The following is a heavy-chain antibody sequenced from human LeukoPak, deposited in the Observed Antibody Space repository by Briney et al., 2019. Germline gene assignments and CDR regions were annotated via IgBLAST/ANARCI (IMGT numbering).Heavy chain of an antibody. CDR1: GFTVSSNY. D-gene: IGHD6-19*01. J-gene: IGHJ6*02. Sequence: GGSLRLSCAASGFTVSSNYMSWVRQAPGKGLEWVSVIYSGGSTYYADSVKGRFTISRDNSKNTLYLQMNSLRAEDTAVYYCAREGGGWTYYYYGMDVWGQGTTVTVSS. CDR3: AREGGGWTYYYYGMDV. CDR2: IYSGGST. V-gene: IGHV3-66*01.